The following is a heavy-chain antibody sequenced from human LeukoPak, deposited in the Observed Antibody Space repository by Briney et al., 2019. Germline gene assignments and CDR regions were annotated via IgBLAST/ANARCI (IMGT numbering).Heavy chain of an antibody. V-gene: IGHV3-48*03. CDR2: ISSSGNIR. Sequence: GGSLRLSCAASGFTFSSYEMNWVRQAPGKGLEWVSYISSSGNIRYYTDSVKGRFTISRDNAKNSLYLQMNSQRAEDTAVYYCARATGYLSYFDLWGRGTLVTVSS. J-gene: IGHJ2*01. D-gene: IGHD3-9*01. CDR1: GFTFSSYE. CDR3: ARATGYLSYFDL.